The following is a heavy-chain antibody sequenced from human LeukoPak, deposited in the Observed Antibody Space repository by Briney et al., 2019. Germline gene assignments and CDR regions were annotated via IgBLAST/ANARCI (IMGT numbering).Heavy chain of an antibody. D-gene: IGHD3-9*01. V-gene: IGHV3-74*01. CDR3: AKGEGLRYFDWFDY. Sequence: PGGSLRLSCAASGFTFSSYWMHWVRQAPGKGLVWVSRINSDGSSTNYADSVKGRFTISRDNSKNTLYLQMNSLRAEDTAVYYCAKGEGLRYFDWFDYWGQGTLVTVSS. CDR1: GFTFSSYW. CDR2: INSDGSST. J-gene: IGHJ4*02.